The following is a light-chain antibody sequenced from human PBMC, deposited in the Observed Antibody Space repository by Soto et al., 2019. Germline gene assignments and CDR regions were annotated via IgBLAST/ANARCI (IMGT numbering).Light chain of an antibody. CDR3: QQYYSYPQT. V-gene: IGKV1-5*01. CDR2: DAS. J-gene: IGKJ1*01. CDR1: QSVSSW. Sequence: DIQMTHSPSTLSASVGDRVTITCRASQSVSSWLAWYQQKQGRAPKLLIYDASSLESGVPSRFSGSGSGTEFTLTISSLQPDDFATYSCQQYYSYPQTFGQGTKVDIK.